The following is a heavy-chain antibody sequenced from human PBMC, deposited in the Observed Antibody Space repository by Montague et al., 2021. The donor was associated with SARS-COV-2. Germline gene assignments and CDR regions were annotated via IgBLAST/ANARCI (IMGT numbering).Heavy chain of an antibody. CDR2: IYYSGST. Sequence: SETLSLTCTVSGGSISSSSYYWGWIRQPPGKGLEWIGRIYYSGSTYYNPSLKSRVTIPVDTSKNQFSLKLSSVTASDTSVYYCASPTYYYGSSGSDAFDIWGQGTMVTVSS. J-gene: IGHJ3*02. D-gene: IGHD3-22*01. CDR1: GGSISSSSYY. V-gene: IGHV4-39*01. CDR3: ASPTYYYGSSGSDAFDI.